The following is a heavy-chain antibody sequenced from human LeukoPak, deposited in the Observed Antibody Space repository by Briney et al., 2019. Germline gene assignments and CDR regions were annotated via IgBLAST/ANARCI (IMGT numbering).Heavy chain of an antibody. J-gene: IGHJ3*02. CDR2: INPNSGGT. V-gene: IGHV1-2*06. CDR1: GYTFTGYY. CDR3: ARDYHYGSGSYYMGTFDI. D-gene: IGHD3-10*01. Sequence: ASVKVSCKASGYTFTGYYMHWVRQAPGQGLEWMGRINPNSGGTNYAQKFQGRVTMTRDTSISTAYMELSRLRSDDTAVYYCARDYHYGSGSYYMGTFDIWGQGTMVTVSS.